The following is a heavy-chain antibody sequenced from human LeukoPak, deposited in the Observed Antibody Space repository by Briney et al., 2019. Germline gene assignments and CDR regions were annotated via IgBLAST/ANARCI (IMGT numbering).Heavy chain of an antibody. CDR1: GFTFSSYA. CDR3: AKDPFRYYYGSGNYYGMDV. J-gene: IGHJ6*02. Sequence: PGGSLRLSCAASGFTFSSYAMSWVRQAPGKGLEWVSAISGSGGSTYYADSVKGRFTISRDNSKNTLYLQMNSLRAEDTAVYYCAKDPFRYYYGSGNYYGMDVWGQGTTVTVSS. CDR2: ISGSGGST. D-gene: IGHD3-10*01. V-gene: IGHV3-23*01.